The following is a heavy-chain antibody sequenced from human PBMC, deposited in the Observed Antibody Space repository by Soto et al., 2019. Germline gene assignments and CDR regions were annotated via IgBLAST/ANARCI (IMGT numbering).Heavy chain of an antibody. V-gene: IGHV3-23*01. Sequence: HPGGSPRLSCAASGFTFSSHAMSWVRQSPGKGLEWVSAITGGGHYTYHADSVKGRFTISRDNSKNTLYLQMSSLRVEDTAVYYCAKGSASGSPYYFDYWGLGILVTVSS. CDR1: GFTFSSHA. CDR2: ITGGGHYT. CDR3: AKGSASGSPYYFDY. J-gene: IGHJ4*02. D-gene: IGHD6-25*01.